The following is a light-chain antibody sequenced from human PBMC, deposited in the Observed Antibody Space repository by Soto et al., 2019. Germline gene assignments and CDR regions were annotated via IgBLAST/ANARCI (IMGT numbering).Light chain of an antibody. CDR1: SSDVGGYRF. CDR3: SSYTSSSTNV. Sequence: QSALTQPASVSGSPGQSITISCTGTSSDVGGYRFVSWYQQHPGKVPKLMIYEVSNRPSGVSNRFSGSKSGNTASLTISGLQAEDEAVYYCSSYTSSSTNVFGTGTKVTVL. J-gene: IGLJ1*01. V-gene: IGLV2-14*01. CDR2: EVS.